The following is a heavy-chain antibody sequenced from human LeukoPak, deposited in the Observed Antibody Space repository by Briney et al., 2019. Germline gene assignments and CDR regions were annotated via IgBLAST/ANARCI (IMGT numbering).Heavy chain of an antibody. D-gene: IGHD2-2*01. CDR3: ARQGFDCSSTSCYRGHFDY. CDR2: IYHTGST. CDR1: GGSISSSNW. V-gene: IGHV4-4*02. J-gene: IGHJ4*02. Sequence: SGTLSLTCADSGGSISSSNWWSWLRQTPGKGLEWLEKIYHTGSTIYNPSLKSRVTISVDKSNNHFSLKLSSVTAADTAVYYCARQGFDCSSTSCYRGHFDYWGQGTLVTVSS.